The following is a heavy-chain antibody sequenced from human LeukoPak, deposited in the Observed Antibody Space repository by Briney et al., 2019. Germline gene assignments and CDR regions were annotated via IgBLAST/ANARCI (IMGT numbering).Heavy chain of an antibody. CDR2: MNPNSGNT. CDR1: GYTFTSYD. J-gene: IGHJ4*02. Sequence: GASVKVSGKASGYTFTSYDINWVRQATGQGLEWMGWMNPNSGNTGCAQKFQGRVTMTRNTSISTAYMELSSLRSEDTAVYYCARVIGYCSSTSCSYYFDYWGQGTLVTVSS. V-gene: IGHV1-8*01. CDR3: ARVIGYCSSTSCSYYFDY. D-gene: IGHD2-2*01.